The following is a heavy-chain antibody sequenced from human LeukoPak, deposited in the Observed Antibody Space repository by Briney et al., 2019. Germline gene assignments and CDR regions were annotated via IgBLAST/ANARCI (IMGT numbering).Heavy chain of an antibody. V-gene: IGHV4-59*02. Sequence: SETLSLTCTVSGGSVSSYYWSWIRQSPGKGLEWIGYIYYSGSTNYNPSLKSRVTISVDTSKNQFSLKLSSVTAVDTAVYYCARGPVGGATYYDGDAFDIWGQGTMVTVSS. CDR3: ARGPVGGATYYDGDAFDI. D-gene: IGHD1-26*01. CDR2: IYYSGST. CDR1: GGSVSSYY. J-gene: IGHJ3*02.